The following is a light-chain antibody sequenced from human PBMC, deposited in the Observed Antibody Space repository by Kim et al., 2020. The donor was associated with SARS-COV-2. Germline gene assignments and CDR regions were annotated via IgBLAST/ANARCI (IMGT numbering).Light chain of an antibody. Sequence: ASVGDRVTITWQASQDISNYLNWYQQKPGKAPKLLIYDASNLETGVPSRFSGSGSGTDFTFTISSLQPEDIATYYCQQYDNLLLYTFGQGTKLEI. J-gene: IGKJ2*01. CDR3: QQYDNLLLYT. CDR1: QDISNY. CDR2: DAS. V-gene: IGKV1-33*01.